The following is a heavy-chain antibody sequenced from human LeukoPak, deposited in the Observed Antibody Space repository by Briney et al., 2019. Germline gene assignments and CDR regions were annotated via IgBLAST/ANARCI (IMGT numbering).Heavy chain of an antibody. J-gene: IGHJ4*02. CDR1: GFTFSSYE. CDR2: IRYDGSNK. Sequence: GGALRLSCAASGFTFSSYEINWVRQAPGKVLEWVAFIRYDGSNKYYADAVKGRFTISRDNSKNTLYLTMNSLRAEDKAVYYCAKETTVTHFDYWGQGTLVTVSS. CDR3: AKETTVTHFDY. V-gene: IGHV3-30*02. D-gene: IGHD4-17*01.